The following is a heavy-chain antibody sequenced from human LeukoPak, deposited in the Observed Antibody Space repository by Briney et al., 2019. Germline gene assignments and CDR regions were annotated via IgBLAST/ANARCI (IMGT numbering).Heavy chain of an antibody. D-gene: IGHD6-6*01. J-gene: IGHJ4*02. Sequence: GGSLRLSCAASGFTFSNYEMNWVRQAPGKGLEWVSYISSSGSTIYYGDSVKGRFTISRDNAKNSVYLQMNSLRAEDTAVYYCAKLGKAARFHIFPYYFDYWGQGTLVTVSS. CDR1: GFTFSNYE. CDR2: ISSSGSTI. V-gene: IGHV3-48*03. CDR3: AKLGKAARFHIFPYYFDY.